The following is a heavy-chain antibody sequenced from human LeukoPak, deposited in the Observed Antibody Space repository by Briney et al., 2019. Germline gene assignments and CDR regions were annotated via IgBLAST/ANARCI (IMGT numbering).Heavy chain of an antibody. V-gene: IGHV1-2*02. Sequence: SVKVSCKASGYTFTDYYIQWMRQAPGQGLEWMGWINPTSGGTDYAQKFQGRVTMTRDTPITTAYMELSGLRSDDTAVYYCARDVAATIDYWGQGTLVTVSS. D-gene: IGHD2-21*01. J-gene: IGHJ4*02. CDR1: GYTFTDYY. CDR3: ARDVAATIDY. CDR2: INPTSGGT.